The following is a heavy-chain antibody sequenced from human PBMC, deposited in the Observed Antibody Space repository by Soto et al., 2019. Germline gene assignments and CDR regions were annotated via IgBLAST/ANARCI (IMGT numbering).Heavy chain of an antibody. V-gene: IGHV3-30-3*01. Sequence: PGGSLRLSCAASGFTFSSYAMHWVRQAPGKGLEWVAVISYDGSNKYYADSVKGRFTISRDNAKNSLYLQMNNLRPEDTAVYYCAGGDSGSFDSWGQGTLVTVSS. CDR1: GFTFSSYA. CDR3: AGGDSGSFDS. J-gene: IGHJ4*02. D-gene: IGHD3-16*01. CDR2: ISYDGSNK.